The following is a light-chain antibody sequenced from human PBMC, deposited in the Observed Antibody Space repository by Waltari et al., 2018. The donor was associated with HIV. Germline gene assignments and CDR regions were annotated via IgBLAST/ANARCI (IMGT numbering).Light chain of an antibody. Sequence: QSALTQPASVSGSPGQSITISCTGTRSDVVSNNYVSWYQHHPGKAPKLMIYEVSNRPSGVSNRFSGSKSGYTASLTISGLQAEDEADYYCSSYTSTSTSCVFGTGTKVTVL. CDR2: EVS. V-gene: IGLV2-14*01. J-gene: IGLJ1*01. CDR3: SSYTSTSTSCV. CDR1: RSDVVSNNY.